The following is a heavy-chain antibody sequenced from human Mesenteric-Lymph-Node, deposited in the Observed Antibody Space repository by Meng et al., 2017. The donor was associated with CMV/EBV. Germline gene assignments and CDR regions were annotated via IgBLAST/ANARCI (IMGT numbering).Heavy chain of an antibody. CDR1: GGSIRNYY. D-gene: IGHD1-1*01. CDR3: ARDQQLNGGDWFDP. CDR2: MFYSGSA. Sequence: SETLSLTCTVSGGSIRNYYWSWIRQPPGKGLEWIGYMFYSGSANYNPSLKSRVTISVDTSKNQFSLRLTSVTAADTAVYFCARDQQLNGGDWFDPWGQGALVTVSS. J-gene: IGHJ5*02. V-gene: IGHV4-59*01.